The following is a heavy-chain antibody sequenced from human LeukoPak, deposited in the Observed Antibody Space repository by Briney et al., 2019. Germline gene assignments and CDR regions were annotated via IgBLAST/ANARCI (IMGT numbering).Heavy chain of an antibody. Sequence: GGSLRLSCAASGFTFSSYSMNWVRQAPGKGLEWVSSISRSSNYKYYADSVKGRFTISRDNAKNSLYLQMNSLRVEDTAVYYCARDDGDFDCWGQGTLVTVSS. V-gene: IGHV3-21*01. J-gene: IGHJ4*02. CDR1: GFTFSSYS. D-gene: IGHD2-8*01. CDR2: ISRSSNYK. CDR3: ARDDGDFDC.